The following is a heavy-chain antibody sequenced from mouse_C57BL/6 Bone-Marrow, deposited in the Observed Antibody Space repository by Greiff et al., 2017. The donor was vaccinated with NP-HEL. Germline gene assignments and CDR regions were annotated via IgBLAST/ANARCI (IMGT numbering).Heavy chain of an antibody. D-gene: IGHD2-4*01. V-gene: IGHV1-50*01. CDR2: IDPSDSYT. J-gene: IGHJ2*01. CDR3: APFYYDYDGFDY. Sequence: QVQLQQPGAELVKPGASVKLSYKASGYTFTSYWMQWVKQRPGQGLEWIGEIDPSDSYTNYNQKFKGKATLTVDTSSSTAYMQLSSLTSEDSAVYYCAPFYYDYDGFDYWGQGTTLTVSS. CDR1: GYTFTSYW.